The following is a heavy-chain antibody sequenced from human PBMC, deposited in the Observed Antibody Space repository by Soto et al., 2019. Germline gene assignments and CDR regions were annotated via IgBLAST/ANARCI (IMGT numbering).Heavy chain of an antibody. CDR1: GGSISSGGYS. J-gene: IGHJ4*02. D-gene: IGHD3-10*01. CDR2: IYHSGST. CDR3: ARSNYYGSGSYRDPYFDY. Sequence: PSETLSLTCAVSGGSISSGGYSWSWIRQPLGKGLEWIGYIYHSGSTYYNPSLKSRVTISVDRSKNQFSLKLSSVTAADTAVYYCARSNYYGSGSYRDPYFDYWGQGTLVTVSS. V-gene: IGHV4-30-2*01.